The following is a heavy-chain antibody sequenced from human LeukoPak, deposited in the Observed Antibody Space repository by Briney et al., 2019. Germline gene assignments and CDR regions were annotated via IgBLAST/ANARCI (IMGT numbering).Heavy chain of an antibody. CDR2: ISYDGGNQ. D-gene: IGHD1-26*01. V-gene: IGHV3-30-3*01. CDR1: GFSFSSYS. CDR3: ARGHGEWELLEYSYFDH. Sequence: PGGSLRLSCVVSGFSFSSYSMHWVRRVPGKGLEWVALISYDGGNQYYSDSVKGRFTISRDNSRNTLFLQMNSLRVEDTTVYYCARGHGEWELLEYSYFDHWGQGALVTVSS. J-gene: IGHJ4*02.